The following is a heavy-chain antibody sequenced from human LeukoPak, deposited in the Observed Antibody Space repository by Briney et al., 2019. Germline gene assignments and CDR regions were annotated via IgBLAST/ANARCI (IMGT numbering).Heavy chain of an antibody. CDR1: GGSFSGYY. CDR2: INHSGST. CDR3: ARGRGYCSGGNCNRMYNWFDP. D-gene: IGHD2-15*01. Sequence: PSETLSLTCAVYGGSFSGYYWSWIRQPPGKGLEWIGEINHSGSTNYNPSLKSRVTISVDTSKNQFSLKLSSVTAADTAVYYCARGRGYCSGGNCNRMYNWFDPWGQGTLVTVSS. J-gene: IGHJ5*02. V-gene: IGHV4-34*01.